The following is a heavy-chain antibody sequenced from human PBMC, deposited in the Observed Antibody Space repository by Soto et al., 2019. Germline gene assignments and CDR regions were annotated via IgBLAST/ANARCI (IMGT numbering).Heavy chain of an antibody. Sequence: SETLSLTCTVSGGSISSGGYYWSWIRQHPGKGLEWIGYIYYSGSTYYNPSLKSRVTISVDTSKNQFSLKLSSVTAADTAVYYCAREWGDEDGYYGSGRSDAFDIWGQGTMVTVSS. J-gene: IGHJ3*02. V-gene: IGHV4-31*03. CDR3: AREWGDEDGYYGSGRSDAFDI. D-gene: IGHD3-10*01. CDR1: GGSISSGGYY. CDR2: IYYSGST.